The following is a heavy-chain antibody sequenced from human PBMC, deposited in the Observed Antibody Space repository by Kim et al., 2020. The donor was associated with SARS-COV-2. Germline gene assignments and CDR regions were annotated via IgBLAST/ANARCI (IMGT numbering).Heavy chain of an antibody. D-gene: IGHD2-15*01. CDR3: AKEDQPLLQTSDY. J-gene: IGHJ4*02. Sequence: YADSVKGRFTISRDNSKNTLYLQMNSLRAADPAVYYCAKEDQPLLQTSDYWGQGTLVTVSS. V-gene: IGHV3-23*01.